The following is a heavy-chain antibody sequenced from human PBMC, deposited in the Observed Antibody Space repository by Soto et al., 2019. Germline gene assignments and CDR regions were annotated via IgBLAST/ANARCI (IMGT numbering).Heavy chain of an antibody. CDR1: GHSFTSYW. D-gene: IGHD1-26*01. Sequence: GESLKISCQGSGHSFTSYWISWVLQMPGKGLEWMGIIYPGDSDTRYSPSFQGQVTISADKSISTAYLQWSSLKASDTAMYYCATHRYSGSPSLDYWGQGTLVTVYS. J-gene: IGHJ4*02. V-gene: IGHV5-51*01. CDR3: ATHRYSGSPSLDY. CDR2: IYPGDSDT.